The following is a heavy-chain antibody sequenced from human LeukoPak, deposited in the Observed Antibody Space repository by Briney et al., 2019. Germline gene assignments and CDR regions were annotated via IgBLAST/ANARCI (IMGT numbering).Heavy chain of an antibody. CDR1: GFTFSSYW. V-gene: IGHV3-7*01. Sequence: GGSLRLSCAASGFTFSSYWMSWVRQAPGKGLEWVANIKQDGSEKYYVDSVKGRFTISRDNAKNSLYLQMNSLRAEDTAVYYCARVPSGYFDWLLLGYFDYWGQGTLVTVSS. CDR3: ARVPSGYFDWLLLGYFDY. J-gene: IGHJ4*02. D-gene: IGHD3-9*01. CDR2: IKQDGSEK.